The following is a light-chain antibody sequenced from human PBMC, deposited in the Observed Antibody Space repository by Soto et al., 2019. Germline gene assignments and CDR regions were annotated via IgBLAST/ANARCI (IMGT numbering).Light chain of an antibody. CDR3: QQYTNTNNPWM. Sequence: IKATQSGATLSASVGERVTITCRASQTISTWMAWYQQKPGKAPKLLVYDASTLQSGVASRFSGSGSGTEFTLIISGLQPDDSATYYCQQYTNTNNPWMFGQGTKVDI. CDR2: DAS. CDR1: QTISTW. V-gene: IGKV1-5*01. J-gene: IGKJ1*01.